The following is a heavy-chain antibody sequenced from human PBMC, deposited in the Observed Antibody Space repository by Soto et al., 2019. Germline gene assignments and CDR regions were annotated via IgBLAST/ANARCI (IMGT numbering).Heavy chain of an antibody. V-gene: IGHV4-61*01. CDR3: ARERRTRRLGMDV. CDR2: IYYSGST. Sequence: PSETLSLTCTVSGGSISSGCSYWSWSRQHPGTGLEWIGYIYYSGSTDYDPSLKSRVTISVDTSKNQFSLKLSSVTAADTAVYYCARERRTRRLGMDVWGQGTTVTVSS. J-gene: IGHJ6*02. CDR1: GGSISSGCSY.